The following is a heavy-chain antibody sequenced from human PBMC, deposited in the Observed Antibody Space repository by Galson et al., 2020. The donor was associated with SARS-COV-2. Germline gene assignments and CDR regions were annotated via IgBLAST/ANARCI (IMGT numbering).Heavy chain of an antibody. CDR2: INHSGST. J-gene: IGHJ4*02. D-gene: IGHD2-2*01. V-gene: IGHV4-34*01. CDR1: GGSFSGYY. CDR3: ARGLGRYCSSTSCLRGGDY. Sequence: ETLSLTCAVYGGSFSGYYWSWIRQPPGKGLEWIGEINHSGSTNYNPSLKSRVTISVDTSKNQFSLKLSSVTAADTAVYYCARGLGRYCSSTSCLRGGDYWGQGTLVTVSS.